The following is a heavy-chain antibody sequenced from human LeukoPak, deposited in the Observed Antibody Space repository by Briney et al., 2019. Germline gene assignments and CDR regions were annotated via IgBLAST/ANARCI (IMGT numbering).Heavy chain of an antibody. CDR2: IDTAGDT. CDR3: TRDGTVVRGLPRRARTFYGMDV. V-gene: IGHV3-13*01. J-gene: IGHJ6*02. CDR1: GFTFSSYD. D-gene: IGHD3-10*01. Sequence: GGSLRLSCAASGFTFSSYDMHWVRQSTGKGLEWVSGIDTAGDTYYPDSVKGRFTISRENAKNSLYLQVNSLRVEDTAVYYCTRDGTVVRGLPRRARTFYGMDVWGQGTTVTVSS.